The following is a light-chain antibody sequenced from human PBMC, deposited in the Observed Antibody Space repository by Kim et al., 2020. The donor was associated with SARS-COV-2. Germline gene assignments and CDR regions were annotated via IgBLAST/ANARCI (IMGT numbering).Light chain of an antibody. Sequence: IVLTQSPGTLSLSPGERATLSCRASQRVSSSYLAWYQQKPGQAPRLLIYGASSRATGIPDRFSGSGSGTDFTLTISRLEPEDFAVYYCQQYGSSPYTFGQGPKLEI. J-gene: IGKJ2*01. CDR2: GAS. CDR3: QQYGSSPYT. CDR1: QRVSSSY. V-gene: IGKV3-20*01.